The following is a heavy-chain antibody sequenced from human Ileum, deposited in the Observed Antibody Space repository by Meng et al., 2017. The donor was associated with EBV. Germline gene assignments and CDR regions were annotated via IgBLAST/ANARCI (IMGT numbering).Heavy chain of an antibody. CDR1: GYSSSTTNW. CDR2: IYYSRTT. D-gene: IGHD1-26*01. V-gene: IGHV4-28*01. J-gene: IGHJ4*02. CDR3: ARNSESGSYFDY. Sequence: QGPRQESGPELVKPSDTLSRTGAVSGYSSSTTNWWGGIRQPPGKGLEWIGHIYYSRTTDNNPSLKSRVTMSIDPSKNQFSLKLSSVTAVDTAVYYCARNSESGSYFDYWGLGTLVTVSS.